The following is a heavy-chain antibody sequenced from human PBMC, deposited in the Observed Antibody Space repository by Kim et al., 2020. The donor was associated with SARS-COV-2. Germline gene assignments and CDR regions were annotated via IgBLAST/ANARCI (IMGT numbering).Heavy chain of an antibody. Sequence: TKYSQKFQRRIHITRDASAGTAYMELSSLRSEDTAVYYCARVWNYGWFDPWGQGTLVTVSS. D-gene: IGHD1-7*01. V-gene: IGHV1-3*01. CDR3: ARVWNYGWFDP. CDR2: T. J-gene: IGHJ5*02.